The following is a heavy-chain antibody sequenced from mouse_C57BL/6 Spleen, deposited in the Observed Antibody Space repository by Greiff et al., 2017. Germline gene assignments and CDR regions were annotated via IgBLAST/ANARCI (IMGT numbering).Heavy chain of an antibody. J-gene: IGHJ2*01. CDR3: ARGDYYGSLDY. CDR2: ISYDGSN. V-gene: IGHV3-6*01. CDR1: GYSITSGYY. Sequence: VQLQQSGPGLVKPSQSLSLTCSVTGYSITSGYYWNWIRQFPGNKLEWMGYISYDGSNNYNPSLKNRISITRDTSKNQFFLKLNSVTTEDTATYYSARGDYYGSLDYWGQGTTLTVSS. D-gene: IGHD1-1*01.